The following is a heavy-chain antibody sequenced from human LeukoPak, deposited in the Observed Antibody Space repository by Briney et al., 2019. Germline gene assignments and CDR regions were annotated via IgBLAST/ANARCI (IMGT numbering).Heavy chain of an antibody. Sequence: GGSLRLSCAASGFSFDDLGMTWVRQVPGKGLAWVAGINWNGASTGYADSVRGRFTISRDNAKNSLYLQMNSLRAEDTALYYCARAVCPTIKFCDSSYFMDVWGKGTTVNVS. D-gene: IGHD6-6*01. CDR1: GFSFDDLG. J-gene: IGHJ6*03. CDR2: INWNGAST. V-gene: IGHV3-20*04. CDR3: ARAVCPTIKFCDSSYFMDV.